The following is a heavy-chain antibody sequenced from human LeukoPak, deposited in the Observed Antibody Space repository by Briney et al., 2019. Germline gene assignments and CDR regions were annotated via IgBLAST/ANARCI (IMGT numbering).Heavy chain of an antibody. J-gene: IGHJ5*02. CDR2: INHSGST. V-gene: IGHV4-34*01. CDR3: ARGRSTVWFDP. CDR1: GGSFSGYY. D-gene: IGHD4-17*01. Sequence: PSETLSLTCAVKGGSFSGYYWTWIRHPPGKGLEWIGEINHSGSTNYNPSLKSRVTISVDTSKNQFSLKLSSVTAADTAVYYCARGRSTVWFDPWGQGTLVTVSS.